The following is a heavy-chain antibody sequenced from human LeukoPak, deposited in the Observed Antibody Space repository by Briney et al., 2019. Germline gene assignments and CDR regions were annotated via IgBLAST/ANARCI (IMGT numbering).Heavy chain of an antibody. CDR2: ISAYNGNT. V-gene: IGHV1-18*01. D-gene: IGHD3-9*01. CDR3: AREGGGYFDWSIPRFDY. J-gene: IGHJ4*02. Sequence: ASVKVSCKASGYTFTSYGISWVRQAPGQGLEWMGWISAYNGNTNYAQKLQGRVTMTTDTPTSTAYMELRSLRSDDTAVYYCAREGGGYFDWSIPRFDYWGQGTLVTVSS. CDR1: GYTFTSYG.